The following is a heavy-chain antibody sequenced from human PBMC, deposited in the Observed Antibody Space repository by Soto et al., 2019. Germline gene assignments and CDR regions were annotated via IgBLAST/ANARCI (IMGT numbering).Heavy chain of an antibody. CDR1: GYTFTSYG. CDR2: ISAYNGNT. V-gene: IGHV1-18*01. Sequence: ASVKVSCKXSGYTFTSYGISWVRQAPGQGLEWMGWISAYNGNTNYAQKLQGRVTMTTDTSTSTAYMELRSLRSDDTAVYYCAREEVNDFWSADAFDIWGQGTMVTVSS. D-gene: IGHD3-3*01. CDR3: AREEVNDFWSADAFDI. J-gene: IGHJ3*02.